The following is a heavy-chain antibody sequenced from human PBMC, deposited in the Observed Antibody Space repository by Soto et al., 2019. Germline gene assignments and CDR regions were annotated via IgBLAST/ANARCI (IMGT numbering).Heavy chain of an antibody. J-gene: IGHJ6*02. CDR3: ARGYCSSTSCPRLYYYYGMDV. V-gene: IGHV3-33*01. CDR2: IWYDGSNK. CDR1: GFTFSSYG. D-gene: IGHD2-2*01. Sequence: GGSLRLSCAASGFTFSSYGMHWVRQAPGKGLEWVAVIWYDGSNKNYADSVKGRFTISRDNSKNTLYLQMNSLRAEDTAVYYCARGYCSSTSCPRLYYYYGMDVWGQGTTVTVSS.